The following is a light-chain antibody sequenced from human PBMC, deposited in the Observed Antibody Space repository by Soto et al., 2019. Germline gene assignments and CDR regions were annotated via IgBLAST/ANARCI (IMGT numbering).Light chain of an antibody. CDR3: HQYADYPQT. CDR1: QIVAKNY. Sequence: EIVLTQSPGTLSLSPGERATLSCRASQIVAKNYLAWYQQEPGQAPRLLIYGPSTRATGIPDRFSGSGSGTDFTLTISRLEPEDFALYYCHQYADYPQTFGQGTKVEIK. CDR2: GPS. V-gene: IGKV3-20*01. J-gene: IGKJ1*01.